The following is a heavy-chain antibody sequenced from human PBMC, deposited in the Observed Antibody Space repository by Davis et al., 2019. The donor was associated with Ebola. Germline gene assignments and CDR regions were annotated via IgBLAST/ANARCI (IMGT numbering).Heavy chain of an antibody. Sequence: GGSLRLSCAASGFSFTSYSMNWVRQAPGKGLEWVAYISGGYTYYAESVKGRFTISRDNAKNSLYLQMNSLRAEDTAVYYCARKLNIVASYYYYGMDVWGQGTTVTVSS. J-gene: IGHJ6*02. CDR2: ISGGYT. V-gene: IGHV3-21*05. CDR3: ARKLNIVASYYYYGMDV. CDR1: GFSFTSYS. D-gene: IGHD5-12*01.